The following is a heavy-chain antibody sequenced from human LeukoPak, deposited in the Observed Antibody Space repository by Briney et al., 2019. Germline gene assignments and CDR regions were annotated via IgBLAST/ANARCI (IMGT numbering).Heavy chain of an antibody. V-gene: IGHV4-30-4*01. J-gene: IGHJ3*02. Sequence: SETLSLTCTVSGVSISSYYWSWLRQPPGKGLEWIGYMYNSGNTYYNPSLKSRVTISVDTSKNQFSLKLNSVTAADTAVYYCARGDCSRTSCYAGNAFDIWGQGTMVTVSS. D-gene: IGHD2-2*01. CDR2: MYNSGNT. CDR3: ARGDCSRTSCYAGNAFDI. CDR1: GVSISSYY.